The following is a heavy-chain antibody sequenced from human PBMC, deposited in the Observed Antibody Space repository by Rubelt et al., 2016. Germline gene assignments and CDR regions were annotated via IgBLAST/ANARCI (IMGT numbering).Heavy chain of an antibody. CDR2: ISGSGGST. V-gene: IGHV3-23*01. Sequence: EWVSAISGSGGSTYYADSVKGRFTISRDTSKNTLYLQMNSLRAADTAVYYCAKDLTNYYDSSGSLWGQGTLVTVSS. D-gene: IGHD3-22*01. CDR3: AKDLTNYYDSSGSL. J-gene: IGHJ4*02.